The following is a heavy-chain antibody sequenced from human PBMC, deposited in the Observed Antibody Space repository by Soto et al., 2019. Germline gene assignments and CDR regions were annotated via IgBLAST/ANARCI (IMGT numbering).Heavy chain of an antibody. V-gene: IGHV3-23*01. D-gene: IGHD3-10*01. J-gene: IGHJ4*02. CDR1: GFTFSSYS. CDR3: AKKVNSGSGSQYFDY. Sequence: GGSLRLSCVASGFTFSSYSMSWVRQAPGKGLEWVSGFRAGGDDGTTYYADSVKGRFTSSRDKSKNTLLLQMNSLRDEDTAIYYCAKKVNSGSGSQYFDYFGQGTLVTVSS. CDR2: FRAGGDDGTT.